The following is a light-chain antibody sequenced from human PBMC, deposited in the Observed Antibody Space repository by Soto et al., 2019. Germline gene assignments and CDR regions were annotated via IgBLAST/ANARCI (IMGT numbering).Light chain of an antibody. CDR2: EAS. CDR1: QSLLHSDGKNY. J-gene: IGKJ4*01. Sequence: DIVMTQTPLSLSVTPGQPASISCKPSQSLLHSDGKNYLYWYLQKPGQPPQLLIYEASILQRGVPSRFSGSNSGTDFTLTISSLQAEDFATYYCQQTRGYPSTFGGGTKVDIK. V-gene: IGKV2D-29*01. CDR3: QQTRGYPST.